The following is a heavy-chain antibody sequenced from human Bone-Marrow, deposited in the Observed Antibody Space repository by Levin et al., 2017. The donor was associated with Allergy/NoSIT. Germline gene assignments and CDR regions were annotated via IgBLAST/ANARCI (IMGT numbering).Heavy chain of an antibody. CDR2: IYLGDSET. CDR3: ARQGGTSRYYYMDV. Sequence: GESLKISCKASGDIFIDFWIGWVRQMPGKGLEWMGIIYLGDSETIYSPSFQGQVAISVDKSVNTAYLQWRSLKASDTATYFCARQGGTSRYYYMDVWGSGTTVTVSS. J-gene: IGHJ6*03. V-gene: IGHV5-51*01. CDR1: GDIFIDFW. D-gene: IGHD6-6*01.